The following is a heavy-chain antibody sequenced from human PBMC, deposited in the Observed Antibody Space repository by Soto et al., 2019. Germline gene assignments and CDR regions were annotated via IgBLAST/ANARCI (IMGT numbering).Heavy chain of an antibody. CDR1: GFSLSTSGVG. J-gene: IGHJ5*02. CDR3: AHTDGIAEAGTQWFDP. D-gene: IGHD6-13*01. V-gene: IGHV2-5*01. Sequence: SGPTLVNPTQTLTLTCTFSGFSLSTSGVGVGWIRQPPGKALEWLALIYWNDDKRYSPSLKSRLTITKDTSKNQVVLTMTNMDPVDTATYYCAHTDGIAEAGTQWFDPWGQGTLVTVSS. CDR2: IYWNDDK.